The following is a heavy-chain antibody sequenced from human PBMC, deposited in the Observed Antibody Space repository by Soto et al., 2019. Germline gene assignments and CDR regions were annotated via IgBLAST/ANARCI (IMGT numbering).Heavy chain of an antibody. CDR3: ATSFGSGSRAFDY. D-gene: IGHD3-10*01. J-gene: IGHJ4*02. V-gene: IGHV1-69*02. CDR1: GDTFNFYT. Sequence: QGQLVQSGAEVKKPGSSVKVSCKASGDTFNFYTINWVRQAPGLGLEWMGRFNPILSFSNSALKFQGRVTLTADKSTSTAYMVLSSLRSEDTAIYYCATSFGSGSRAFDYWGQGDLVTVSS. CDR2: FNPILSFS.